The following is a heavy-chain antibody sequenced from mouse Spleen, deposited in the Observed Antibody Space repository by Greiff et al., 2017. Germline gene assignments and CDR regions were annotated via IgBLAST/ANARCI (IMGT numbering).Heavy chain of an antibody. CDR3: ARGYGLYAMDY. D-gene: IGHD1-1*02. CDR2: INPSTGYT. J-gene: IGHJ4*01. V-gene: IGHV1-7*01. CDR1: GYTFTSYW. Sequence: QVQLQQSGAELAKPGASVKMSCKASGYTFTSYWMHWVKQRPGQGLEWIGYINPSTGYTEYNQKFKDKATLTVDESSSTAYMQLSSLTSEDSAVYYCARGYGLYAMDYWGQGTSVTVSS.